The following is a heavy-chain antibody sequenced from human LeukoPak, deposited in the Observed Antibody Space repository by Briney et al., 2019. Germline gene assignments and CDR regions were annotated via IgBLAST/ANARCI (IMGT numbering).Heavy chain of an antibody. CDR3: TRDGGQSGNTAFDI. J-gene: IGHJ3*02. V-gene: IGHV3-72*01. Sequence: GGSLRLSCTASGLTLSDHSIGWVRHAPGKGREWVGCFRKKSMSYPTQYASSVKGRFTLSRDDSQNPLYLQMNNLQTEDTAVYFCTRDGGQSGNTAFDIWGQGTMVTVSS. CDR2: FRKKSMSYPT. D-gene: IGHD3-16*01. CDR1: GLTLSDHS.